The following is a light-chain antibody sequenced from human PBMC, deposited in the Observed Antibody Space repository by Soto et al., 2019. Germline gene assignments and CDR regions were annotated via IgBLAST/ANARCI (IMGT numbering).Light chain of an antibody. CDR1: QSVSST. Sequence: EIVMTQSPATLSVSPGERATLSCRASQSVSSTLAWYQQKPGQAPMLLIYGASTRAPGVPARFSGSGSGTEFTLTISSLQSEDFAVYYCHQYNNWPVTFGGGTKVEIK. J-gene: IGKJ4*01. CDR2: GAS. CDR3: HQYNNWPVT. V-gene: IGKV3-15*01.